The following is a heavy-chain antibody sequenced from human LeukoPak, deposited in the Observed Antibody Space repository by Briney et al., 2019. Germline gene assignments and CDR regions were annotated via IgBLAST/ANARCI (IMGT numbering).Heavy chain of an antibody. V-gene: IGHV3-74*01. CDR2: INSDGSST. CDR1: GFTFSSYW. J-gene: IGHJ5*02. Sequence: GGSLRLSCAASGFTFSSYWMHWVRQAPGKGLVWVSRINSDGSSTYYADSVKGRFTISRDNSKNTLYLQMNSLRAEDTAVYYCANLVRGVMGWFDPWGQGTLVTVSS. D-gene: IGHD3-10*01. CDR3: ANLVRGVMGWFDP.